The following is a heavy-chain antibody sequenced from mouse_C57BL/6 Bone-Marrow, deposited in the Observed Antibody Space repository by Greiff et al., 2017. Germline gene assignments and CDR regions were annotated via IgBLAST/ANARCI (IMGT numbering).Heavy chain of an antibody. V-gene: IGHV1-50*01. CDR2: IDPSDSYT. J-gene: IGHJ2*01. CDR1: GYTFTSYW. Sequence: VQLQQPGAELVKPGASVKLSCKASGYTFTSYWMQWVKQRPGQGLEWIGEIDPSDSYTNYNQKFKGKATLTVDTSSSTAYMQLSSLTSEDSAVYYCARGGIEDVDYWGQGTTLTVSS. CDR3: ARGGIEDVDY.